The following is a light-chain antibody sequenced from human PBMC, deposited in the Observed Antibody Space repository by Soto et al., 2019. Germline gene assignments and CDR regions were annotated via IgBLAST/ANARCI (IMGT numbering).Light chain of an antibody. CDR1: SSNIGAGYE. CDR2: ENN. J-gene: IGLJ1*01. CDR3: QSYDSSLSGYV. V-gene: IGLV1-40*01. Sequence: QAVVTQPPSVSEAPGQRVTISCTGSSSNIGAGYEAHWYQQVPGTAPKLLIYENNNRPSGVPDRFYGSKSGTSASLAITGLQAEDEAEYYCQSYDSSLSGYVFGTGTKLTVL.